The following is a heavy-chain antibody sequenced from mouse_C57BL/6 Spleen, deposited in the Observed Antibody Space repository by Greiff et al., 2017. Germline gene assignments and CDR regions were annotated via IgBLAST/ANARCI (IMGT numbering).Heavy chain of an antibody. V-gene: IGHV5-17*01. CDR1: GFTFSDYG. CDR2: ISSGSSTL. CDR3: ASGLYDGFRDYAMYY. D-gene: IGHD2-3*01. Sequence: EVKLVESGGGLVKPGGSLTLSCAASGFTFSDYGMPWVRQAPEKGLEWVAYISSGSSTLYYADTVKGRFTISRDNAKNTLFRQMTMLRSEDTAMYYCASGLYDGFRDYAMYYWGQGTSVTVSS. J-gene: IGHJ4*01.